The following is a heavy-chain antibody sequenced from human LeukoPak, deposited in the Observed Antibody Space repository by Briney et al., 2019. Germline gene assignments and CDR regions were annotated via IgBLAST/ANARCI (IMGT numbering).Heavy chain of an antibody. Sequence: GESLKISCKGSGYSFTSYWIGWVRQMPGKGLEWMGIIYPGDSDTRYSPSFQGQVTISADKSISTAYLQWSSLKASDTAMYYCARLSRLGELSNYYFDYWGQGTLVTVSS. V-gene: IGHV5-51*01. CDR1: GYSFTSYW. CDR3: ARLSRLGELSNYYFDY. D-gene: IGHD3-16*02. CDR2: IYPGDSDT. J-gene: IGHJ4*02.